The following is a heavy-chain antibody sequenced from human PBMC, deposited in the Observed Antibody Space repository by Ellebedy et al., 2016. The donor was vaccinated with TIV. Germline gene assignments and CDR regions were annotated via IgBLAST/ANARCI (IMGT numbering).Heavy chain of an antibody. J-gene: IGHJ5*02. CDR2: IYPGDSDT. Sequence: GESLKISCKGSGYSFTSYWIGWVRQMPGKGLEWMGIIYPGDSDTRYSPSFQGQVTISADKSISTAYLQWSSLKASDTAMYYCARGVVYYYDSSGTLGCWFDPWGQGTLVTVSS. D-gene: IGHD3-22*01. CDR3: ARGVVYYYDSSGTLGCWFDP. CDR1: GYSFTSYW. V-gene: IGHV5-51*01.